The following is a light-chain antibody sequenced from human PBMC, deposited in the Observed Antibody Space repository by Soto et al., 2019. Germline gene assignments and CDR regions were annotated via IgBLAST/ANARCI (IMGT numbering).Light chain of an antibody. CDR3: QQANSFPIT. CDR2: AAS. V-gene: IGKV2-28*01. J-gene: IGKJ5*01. CDR1: QSLLHSNGYNY. Sequence: DIVMTQSPLSLPVTPGKPASISCRSSQSLLHSNGYNYLDWYLQKPGKAPKLLIYAASSLQSGVPSRFSGSGSGTDFTLTISSLQPEDCAIYFCQQANSFPITFGQGTRLQI.